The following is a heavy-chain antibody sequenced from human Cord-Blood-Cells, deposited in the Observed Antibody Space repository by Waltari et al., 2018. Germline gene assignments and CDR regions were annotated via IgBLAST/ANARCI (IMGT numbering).Heavy chain of an antibody. CDR2: IWYDGSNK. J-gene: IGHJ3*02. Sequence: QVQMVESGGGVVQPGRSLRLSCAASGLLFRSYGMLWVRAAPGKGLEWVAVIWYDGSNKYYADSVKGRFTISRDNSKNTLYLQMNSLRAEDTAVYYCARDAGDAFDIWGQGTMVTVSS. CDR1: GLLFRSYG. V-gene: IGHV3-33*01. CDR3: ARDAGDAFDI. D-gene: IGHD6-13*01.